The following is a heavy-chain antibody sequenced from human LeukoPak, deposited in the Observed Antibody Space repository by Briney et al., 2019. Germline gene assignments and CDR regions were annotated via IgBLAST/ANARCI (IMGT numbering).Heavy chain of an antibody. CDR3: ALYLRVRGDY. Sequence: GVCLRLSCAASGFTFSNRAMMWVRQAPGRGLEWVSAISGGGVSTYYTDSVKGRFTISRDNSKNTLYLQMNSLRAEDTAVYYCALYLRVRGDYWGQGTLVTVSS. CDR2: ISGGGVST. CDR1: GFTFSNRA. D-gene: IGHD3-10*01. J-gene: IGHJ4*02. V-gene: IGHV3-23*01.